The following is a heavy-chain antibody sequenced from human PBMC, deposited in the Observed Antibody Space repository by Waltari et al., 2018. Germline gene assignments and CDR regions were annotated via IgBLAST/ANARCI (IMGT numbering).Heavy chain of an antibody. Sequence: EVQLVESGGSLVHRGGALRPSCAASGFTFSTTWMSWVRQAPGKGLEWVGLTKSKADGGTTDYAAPVKGRFTISRDDSTKTFYLQMDSLKTEDTAMYYCATDLPDFGAGEFDYWGQGTLVTVSS. CDR1: GFTFSTTW. CDR2: TKSKADGGTT. D-gene: IGHD3-16*01. J-gene: IGHJ4*02. V-gene: IGHV3-15*01. CDR3: ATDLPDFGAGEFDY.